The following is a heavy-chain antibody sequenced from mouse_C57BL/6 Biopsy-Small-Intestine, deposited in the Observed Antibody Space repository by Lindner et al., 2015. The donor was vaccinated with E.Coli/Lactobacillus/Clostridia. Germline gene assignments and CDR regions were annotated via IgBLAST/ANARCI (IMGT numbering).Heavy chain of an antibody. J-gene: IGHJ4*01. Sequence: VQLQESGGDLVKPGGSLKLSCAASGFTFSSYGMSWVRQTPDKRLEWVATISSGGSYTYYPDSVKGRFTISRDNAKNTLYLQMSSLKSEDTAMYYCASSTIRNAVDYWGQGTSVTVSS. V-gene: IGHV5-6*01. D-gene: IGHD2-1*01. CDR3: ASSTIRNAVDY. CDR1: GFTFSSYG. CDR2: ISSGGSYT.